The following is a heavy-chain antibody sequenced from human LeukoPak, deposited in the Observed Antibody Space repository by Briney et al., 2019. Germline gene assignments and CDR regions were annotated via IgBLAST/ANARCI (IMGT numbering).Heavy chain of an antibody. V-gene: IGHV3-48*04. Sequence: GGTLRLSCAASGFTFSNHGMNWVRQAPGKGLEWVSYISNSGSTIYYADSVRGQFTISRDNAKNSLFLQMNSLRAEDAAVYYCARVSLDYGGSMDLWGKGTTVTISS. D-gene: IGHD4-17*01. J-gene: IGHJ6*03. CDR2: ISNSGSTI. CDR1: GFTFSNHG. CDR3: ARVSLDYGGSMDL.